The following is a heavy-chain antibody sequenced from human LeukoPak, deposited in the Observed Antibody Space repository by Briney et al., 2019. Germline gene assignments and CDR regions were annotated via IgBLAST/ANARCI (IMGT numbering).Heavy chain of an antibody. V-gene: IGHV3-30*18. CDR3: AKVGDGYGQNAFDI. D-gene: IGHD5-24*01. CDR1: GFTFSSYG. CDR2: ISNDGSNK. Sequence: AGGSLRLSCTASGFTFSSYGMHWVRQAPGKGLEWVAVISNDGSNKYYADSVKGRFTISRDNSKNTLYLQMNSLRAEDTAVYYCAKVGDGYGQNAFDIWGQGTMVTVSS. J-gene: IGHJ3*02.